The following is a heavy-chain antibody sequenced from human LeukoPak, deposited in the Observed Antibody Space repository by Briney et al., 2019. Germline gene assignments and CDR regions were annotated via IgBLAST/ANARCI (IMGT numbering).Heavy chain of an antibody. V-gene: IGHV3-30*02. D-gene: IGHD6-13*01. CDR3: AKDIAAAGWVDY. CDR2: IRYDGSNK. J-gene: IGHJ4*02. Sequence: GGSLRLSCAASGFTFNSYGMHWVRQAPGKGLEWVAFIRYDGSNKYYADSVKGRFTISRDNSKNTLYLQMNSLRAEDTAVYYCAKDIAAAGWVDYWGQGTLVTVSS. CDR1: GFTFNSYG.